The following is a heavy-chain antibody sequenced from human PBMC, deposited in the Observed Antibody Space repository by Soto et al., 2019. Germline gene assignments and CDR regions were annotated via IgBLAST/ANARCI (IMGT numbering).Heavy chain of an antibody. V-gene: IGHV1-3*01. D-gene: IGHD6-13*01. CDR2: INAGNGNT. CDR1: VYIFTSYA. J-gene: IGHJ4*02. Sequence: XSVKVSCKASVYIFTSYAMHWVRQAPGQRLEWMGWINAGNGNTKYSQKFQGRVTITRDTSASTAYMELSSLRSEDTAVYYCARVGAAAGPYYFDHWGQGTLVTSPQ. CDR3: ARVGAAAGPYYFDH.